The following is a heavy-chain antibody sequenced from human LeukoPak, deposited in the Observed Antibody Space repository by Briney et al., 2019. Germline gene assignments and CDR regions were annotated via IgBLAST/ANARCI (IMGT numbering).Heavy chain of an antibody. CDR3: ARGRSEYYYDSSGYYYFDY. D-gene: IGHD3-22*01. J-gene: IGHJ4*02. CDR2: IFYSGNT. Sequence: SETLSLTCTVSGGSISTYYWSLIRQPPGKGLEWIGYIFYSGNTNYNPSLKSRVTISVDTSKNQFSLKLSSVTAADTAVYYCARGRSEYYYDSSGYYYFDYWGQGTLVTVSS. V-gene: IGHV4-59*12. CDR1: GGSISTYY.